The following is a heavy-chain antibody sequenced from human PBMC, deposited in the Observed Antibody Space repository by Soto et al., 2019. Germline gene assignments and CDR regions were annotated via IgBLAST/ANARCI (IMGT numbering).Heavy chain of an antibody. J-gene: IGHJ3*02. CDR3: ARAGGYVRGLNDAFDI. CDR2: ISAYNGNT. D-gene: IGHD5-12*01. V-gene: IGHV1-18*04. CDR1: GYTFTSYG. Sequence: QVQLVQSGAEVKKPGASVKVSCKASGYTFTSYGISWVRQAPGQGLEWMGWISAYNGNTKYSQKFQGRVTITRDTSASTAYMELSSLRSEDTAVYYCARAGGYVRGLNDAFDIWGQGTMVTVSS.